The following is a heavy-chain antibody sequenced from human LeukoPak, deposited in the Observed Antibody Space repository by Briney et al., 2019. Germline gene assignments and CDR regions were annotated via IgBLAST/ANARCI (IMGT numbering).Heavy chain of an antibody. CDR1: GFTLSNYA. CDR3: AKDIKTGYGDSYFDC. V-gene: IGHV3-23*01. J-gene: IGHJ4*02. Sequence: GGSLRLPCSASGFTLSNYAMTGLRQAPGTGLEGVSGISSRGRDTFYEDSVKGRFTTSRDNSKNTLYLKMNSLRAEDTAVYYCAKDIKTGYGDSYFDCWGTGTLVTVSS. CDR2: ISSRGRDT. D-gene: IGHD4-17*01.